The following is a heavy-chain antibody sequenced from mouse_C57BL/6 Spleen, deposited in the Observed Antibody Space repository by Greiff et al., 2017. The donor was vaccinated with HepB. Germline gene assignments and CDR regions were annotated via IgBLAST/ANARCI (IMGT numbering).Heavy chain of an antibody. D-gene: IGHD2-3*01. J-gene: IGHJ1*03. V-gene: IGHV1-82*01. CDR2: IYPGDGDT. Sequence: QVQLQQSGPELVKPGASVKISCKASGYAFSSSWMNWVKQRPGKGLEWIGRIYPGDGDTNYNGKFKGKATLTADKSSSTAYMQLSSLTSEDSAVYFCALYDGYYWYFDVWGTGTTVTVSS. CDR1: GYAFSSSW. CDR3: ALYDGYYWYFDV.